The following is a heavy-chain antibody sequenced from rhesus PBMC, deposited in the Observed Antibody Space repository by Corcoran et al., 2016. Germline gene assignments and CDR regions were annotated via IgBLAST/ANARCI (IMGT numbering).Heavy chain of an antibody. CDR3: AKGAGYFDY. V-gene: IGHV3S5*01. CDR1: GFTFSTYG. Sequence: EVQLLETGGGLVQPGGSLKLSCAASGFTFSTYGMSWVRQAPGKGLEWVSSINSGGGSTYNADSVKGRFTISRDNSKNTRSLQMNSLRAEDTAVYYCAKGAGYFDYWGQGVLVTVSS. CDR2: INSGGGST. J-gene: IGHJ4*01.